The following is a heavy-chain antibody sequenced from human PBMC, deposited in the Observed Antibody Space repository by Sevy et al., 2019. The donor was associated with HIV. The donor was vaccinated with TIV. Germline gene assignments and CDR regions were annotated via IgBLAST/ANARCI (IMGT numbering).Heavy chain of an antibody. Sequence: GGSLRLSCAASGFTFSDYYMSWIRQAPGKGLEWVSCISSSGSTIYYADSVKGRFTISRDNAKNSLYLQMNSLRAEDTAVYYCASLRITGTPLGYWGQGTLVTVSS. CDR1: GFTFSDYY. D-gene: IGHD1-20*01. CDR3: ASLRITGTPLGY. J-gene: IGHJ4*02. CDR2: ISSSGSTI. V-gene: IGHV3-11*01.